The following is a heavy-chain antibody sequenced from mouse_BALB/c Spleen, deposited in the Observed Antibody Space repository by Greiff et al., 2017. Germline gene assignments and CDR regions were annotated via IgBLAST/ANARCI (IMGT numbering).Heavy chain of an antibody. V-gene: IGHV8-11*01. Sequence: QVTLKESGPGILQPSQTLSLTCSFSGFSLSTYGIGVGWIRQPSGKGLEWLAHIWWNDNKYYNTALKSRLTISKDTSNNQVFLKIASVDTADTATYYCARNSQIYYYGSSYEFAYWGQGTLVTVSA. CDR3: ARNSQIYYYGSSYEFAY. CDR1: GFSLSTYGIG. D-gene: IGHD1-1*01. J-gene: IGHJ3*01. CDR2: IWWNDNK.